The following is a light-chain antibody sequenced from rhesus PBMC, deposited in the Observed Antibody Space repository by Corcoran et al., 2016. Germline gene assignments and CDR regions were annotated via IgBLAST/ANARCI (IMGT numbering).Light chain of an antibody. CDR3: QQHNSAPYS. V-gene: IGKV1-21*01. CDR1: QGISSW. CDR2: KAS. Sequence: DIQMTQSPSSLSASVGDRVTITCRASQGISSWLAWYQQKPGKAHKLLIYKASSLHTGVPSRFSGSGSGTHFTLTISSLQPEDFATYSCQQHNSAPYSFGQGTKVEIK. J-gene: IGKJ2*01.